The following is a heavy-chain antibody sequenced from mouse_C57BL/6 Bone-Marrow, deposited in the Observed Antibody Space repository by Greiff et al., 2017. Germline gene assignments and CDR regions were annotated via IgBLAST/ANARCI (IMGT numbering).Heavy chain of an antibody. V-gene: IGHV14-4*01. CDR1: GFNIKDDY. Sequence: DVQLVESGAELVRPGASVKLSCTASGFNIKDDYMHWVKQRPEQGLEWIGWIDPENGDTEYASKFQGKATITADTSSNTAYLQLSSLTSEDTAVYYCTPSRYAMDYWGQGTSVTVSS. J-gene: IGHJ4*01. CDR2: IDPENGDT. CDR3: TPSRYAMDY.